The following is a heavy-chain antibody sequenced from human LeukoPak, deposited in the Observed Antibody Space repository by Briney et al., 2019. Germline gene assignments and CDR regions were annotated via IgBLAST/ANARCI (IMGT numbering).Heavy chain of an antibody. CDR2: IYPGDSDT. Sequence: PGESLKISCKGSGYSFTSYSIGWVRQMPGKGLEWMGIIYPGDSDTRYSPSFQGQVTISADKSISTAYLQWSSLKASDTAMYYCARQGITIFGVVRDAFDIWGQGTMVTVSS. D-gene: IGHD3-3*01. V-gene: IGHV5-51*01. CDR1: GYSFTSYS. CDR3: ARQGITIFGVVRDAFDI. J-gene: IGHJ3*02.